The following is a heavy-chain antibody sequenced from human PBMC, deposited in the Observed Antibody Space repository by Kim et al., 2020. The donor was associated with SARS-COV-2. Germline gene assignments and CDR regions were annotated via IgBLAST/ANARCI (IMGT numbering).Heavy chain of an antibody. J-gene: IGHJ4*02. CDR1: GFTFSNAW. V-gene: IGHV3-15*01. Sequence: GGSLRLSCAASGFTFSNAWMSWVHQAPGKGLEWVGRIKSKTDGGTTDYAAPVKGRFTISRDDSKNTLYLQMNSLKTEDTAVYYCTTAGSIVVVPAAFDFDYWGQGTLVTVSS. CDR2: IKSKTDGGTT. CDR3: TTAGSIVVVPAAFDFDY. D-gene: IGHD2-2*01.